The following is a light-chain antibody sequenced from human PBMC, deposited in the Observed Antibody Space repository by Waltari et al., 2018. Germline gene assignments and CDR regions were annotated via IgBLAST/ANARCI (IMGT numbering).Light chain of an antibody. V-gene: IGKV4-1*01. CDR2: LAS. CDR1: QSLLYSSNNKYY. Sequence: DIVMTQSPDSLAVSLGERAPIHCKSSQSLLYSSNNKYYLAWYRQKPGQPPKLLIYLASTRESGVPDRFSGSGSGTDFTLTISSLQAEDVAVYYCQQYYNIPYTFGQGTKLEIK. J-gene: IGKJ2*01. CDR3: QQYYNIPYT.